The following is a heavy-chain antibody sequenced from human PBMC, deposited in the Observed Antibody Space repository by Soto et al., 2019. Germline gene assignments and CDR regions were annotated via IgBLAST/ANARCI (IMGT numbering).Heavy chain of an antibody. Sequence: EVQLVESGGGLAEPGGSLRLSCAASGFTFANAWINWVRQFPGKRLEWVGRVKSKSAGGTPDYAAAVKGRFVISRXXXXXXVYXQXNSLKIEDSAFYYCTTDSYSTTITVRFDYWGHGAQVTVSS. CDR2: VKSKSAGGTP. CDR1: GFTFANAW. CDR3: TTDSYSTTITVRFDY. V-gene: IGHV3-15*07. J-gene: IGHJ4*01. D-gene: IGHD4-4*01.